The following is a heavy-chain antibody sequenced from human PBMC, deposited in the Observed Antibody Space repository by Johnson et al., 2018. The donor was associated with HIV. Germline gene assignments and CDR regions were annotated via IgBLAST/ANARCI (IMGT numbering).Heavy chain of an antibody. V-gene: IGHV3-66*01. J-gene: IGHJ3*02. CDR3: ARAAAARSSGHDAFDI. D-gene: IGHD6-6*01. CDR1: GFTVSSNY. Sequence: VQLVESGGGLVQPGGSLRLSCAASGFTVSSNYMSWVRQGPGKGLEWVSVIYSDGRTFYADSVKGRFTISRDNSKNTVYLQMNSLRAEDTALYYCARAAAARSSGHDAFDIWGQGTMVTVSS. CDR2: IYSDGRT.